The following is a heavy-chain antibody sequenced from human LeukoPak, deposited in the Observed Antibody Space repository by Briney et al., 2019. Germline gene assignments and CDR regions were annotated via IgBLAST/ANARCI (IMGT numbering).Heavy chain of an antibody. J-gene: IGHJ4*02. Sequence: SEALSLTCTVSGGSISTYYWSWIRQPPGKGLEWIGSIFHTGSTYHNPSLKSRVTISVDTSKNQFSLKLNSVTAADTAVYYCARDHSSSSEDYWGQGTLVTVSS. D-gene: IGHD6-13*01. CDR1: GGSISTYY. CDR3: ARDHSSSSEDY. CDR2: IFHTGST. V-gene: IGHV4-38-2*02.